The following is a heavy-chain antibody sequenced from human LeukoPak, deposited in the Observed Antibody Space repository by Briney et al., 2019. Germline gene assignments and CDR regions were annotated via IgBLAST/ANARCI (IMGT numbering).Heavy chain of an antibody. CDR1: GFTFSSYG. V-gene: IGHV3-33*01. CDR3: ARGVCSTSCYVGY. Sequence: GGSLRLSCAASGFTFSSYGMQWVRQAPGKGLEWVAVIWYDGSNKYYADSVKGRFTISRDNSKNTLYLQMNSLRAEDTAVYYCARGVCSTSCYVGYWGQGTLVTVSS. J-gene: IGHJ4*02. D-gene: IGHD2-2*01. CDR2: IWYDGSNK.